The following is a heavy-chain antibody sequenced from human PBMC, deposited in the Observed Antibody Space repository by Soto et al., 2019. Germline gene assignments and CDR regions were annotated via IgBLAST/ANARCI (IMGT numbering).Heavy chain of an antibody. V-gene: IGHV1-69*01. CDR3: TRSYGYTFGGSLDN. Sequence: QVQLVQSGPEVKKPGSSVKVSCKASGDTFNSYVITWVRQAPGQGLEWLGGIITAFGTTSYAQNFQDRLTXXADEAATTDHMELSSLTSDDTAMYYCTRSYGYTFGGSLDNWGQGTLVTVSS. CDR2: IITAFGTT. CDR1: GDTFNSYV. D-gene: IGHD5-18*01. J-gene: IGHJ4*02.